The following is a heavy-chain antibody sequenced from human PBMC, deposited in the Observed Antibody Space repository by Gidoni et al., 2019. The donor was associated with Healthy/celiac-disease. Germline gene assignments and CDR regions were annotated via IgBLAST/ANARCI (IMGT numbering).Heavy chain of an antibody. Sequence: EVQLVESGGGLVTPGGSLRLSCAASGFTFSSYSMNWVRQAPGKGLGWVSSIRSSSSYIDYAYSVKGRFTISRDNAKNSLYLQMNSLRAEDTAVYYCAREDDSSGSFDYWGQGTLVTVSS. D-gene: IGHD3-22*01. V-gene: IGHV3-21*01. CDR1: GFTFSSYS. J-gene: IGHJ4*02. CDR2: IRSSSSYI. CDR3: AREDDSSGSFDY.